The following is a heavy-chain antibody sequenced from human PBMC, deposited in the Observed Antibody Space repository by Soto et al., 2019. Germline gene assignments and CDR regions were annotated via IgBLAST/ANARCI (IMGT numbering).Heavy chain of an antibody. V-gene: IGHV4-59*01. Sequence: QVQLQESGPGLVKPSETLSLTCTVSGASISSYYWTWIRQPPGKGLEWIGYISYSGSTNYNPSLKSRVTISVDTSKNQFALKLTSVTAADTAVYFCARVTLRNSNLYFYDYWGQGTLVTVSS. CDR3: ARVTLRNSNLYFYDY. CDR2: ISYSGST. D-gene: IGHD4-4*01. CDR1: GASISSYY. J-gene: IGHJ4*02.